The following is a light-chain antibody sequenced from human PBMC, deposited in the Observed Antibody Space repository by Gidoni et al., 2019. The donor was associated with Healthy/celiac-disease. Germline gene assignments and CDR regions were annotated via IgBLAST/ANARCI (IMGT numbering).Light chain of an antibody. CDR3: QQYYSTPLT. CDR2: WAS. V-gene: IGKV4-1*01. J-gene: IGKJ4*01. Sequence: DIVMTQSPDPLAVSLGERATINCKSSQSVVYSSNNKNYLAWYQQTPGQPPQLLIYWASTRESGVPDRFSGSGSGTDFTLTISSLQAEDVAVYYCQQYYSTPLTFGGGTKVEIK. CDR1: QSVVYSSNNKNY.